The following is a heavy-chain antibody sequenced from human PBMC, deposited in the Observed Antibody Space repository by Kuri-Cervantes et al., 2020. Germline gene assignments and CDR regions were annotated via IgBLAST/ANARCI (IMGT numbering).Heavy chain of an antibody. Sequence: GGSLRPSCAASGFTFDDYTMNWFRKAPGKGLEWVHLISLNGGSTCYADSVKGRFTIFRDNSKNSLYLQMNSLRTENTALYNCANLYYGSGSTDDAFDIWGQGTMVTVSS. CDR2: ISLNGGST. J-gene: IGHJ3*02. V-gene: IGHV3-43*01. CDR3: ANLYYGSGSTDDAFDI. D-gene: IGHD3-10*01. CDR1: GFTFDDYT.